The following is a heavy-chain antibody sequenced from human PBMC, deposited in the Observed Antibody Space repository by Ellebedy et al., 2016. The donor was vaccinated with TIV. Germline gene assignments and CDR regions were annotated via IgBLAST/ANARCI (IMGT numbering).Heavy chain of an antibody. Sequence: AASVKVSCKASGGTFSSYSINWVRQAPGQGLEWMGRIIPILDITNYAQNFQGRDTITADKSTSTAYMELSSLRSEDTAVYYCARAPPPRGDRSADAFDIWGQGTMVTVSS. CDR3: ARAPPPRGDRSADAFDI. CDR2: IIPILDIT. D-gene: IGHD7-27*01. V-gene: IGHV1-69*04. CDR1: GGTFSSYS. J-gene: IGHJ3*02.